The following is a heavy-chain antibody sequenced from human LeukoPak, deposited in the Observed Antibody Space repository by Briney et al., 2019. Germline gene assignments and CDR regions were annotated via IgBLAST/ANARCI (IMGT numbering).Heavy chain of an antibody. CDR2: INSDGSST. Sequence: GGSLRLSCAASGFTFGAYAMHWVRQAPGKGLVWVSHINSDGSSTNYADSVKGRFTISRDNAKNTLYLQMNSLRAEDTAVYYCARTGIAARPTVWFDPWGQGTLVTVSS. V-gene: IGHV3-74*01. D-gene: IGHD6-6*01. J-gene: IGHJ5*02. CDR1: GFTFGAYA. CDR3: ARTGIAARPTVWFDP.